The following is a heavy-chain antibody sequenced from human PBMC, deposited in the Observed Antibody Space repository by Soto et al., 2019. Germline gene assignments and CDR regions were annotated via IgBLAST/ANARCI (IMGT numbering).Heavy chain of an antibody. V-gene: IGHV3-64*02. CDR2: ISGDGGTT. J-gene: IGHJ6*02. CDR1: GFTFSKYP. Sequence: GGSLRLSCTASGFTFSKYPMHWVRQAPGKGLEYVSAISGDGGTTFYADFVRGRFTMSRDNLKNTLYLQMRSLRVEDMAVYYCARGQIPYGLDVWGQGTTVTVSS. CDR3: ARGQIPYGLDV.